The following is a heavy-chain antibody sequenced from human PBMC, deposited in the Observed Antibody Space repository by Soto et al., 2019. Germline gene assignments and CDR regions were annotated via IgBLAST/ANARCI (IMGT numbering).Heavy chain of an antibody. D-gene: IGHD3-10*02. CDR2: IIPIFGSR. CDR1: RDTFSKYA. Sequence: QVQLVQSGAEVKKPGSSVKVSCKASRDTFSKYAFNWVRQAPGQGLEWMGWIIPIFGSRNYAEKFQGRVTITADESTSTAYIELRSLRFAATAVYYCARGETYVGVWGQGTTVTVSS. CDR3: ARGETYVGV. J-gene: IGHJ6*02. V-gene: IGHV1-69*01.